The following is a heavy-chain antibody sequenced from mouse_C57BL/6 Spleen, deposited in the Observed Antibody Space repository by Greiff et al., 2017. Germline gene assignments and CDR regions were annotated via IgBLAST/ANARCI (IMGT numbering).Heavy chain of an antibody. Sequence: VQLQQSGPELVKPGASVKIPCKASGYTFTDYNMDWVKQSHGKSLEWIGDINPNNGGTNYNQKFKGKAPLTVDKSSSPAYMEIRILTSEDTAVYYCAKVYGPYAMDYWGQGTSVTVSS. CDR2: INPNNGGT. V-gene: IGHV1-18*01. CDR3: AKVYGPYAMDY. D-gene: IGHD1-1*02. CDR1: GYTFTDYN. J-gene: IGHJ4*01.